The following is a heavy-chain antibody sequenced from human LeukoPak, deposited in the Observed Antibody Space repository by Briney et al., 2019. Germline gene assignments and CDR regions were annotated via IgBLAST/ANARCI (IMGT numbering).Heavy chain of an antibody. V-gene: IGHV4-39*01. CDR2: SYYSGST. Sequence: SETLSLTCPVSGGSISSSSYYWGWIRQPPGKGLEWIGSSYYSGSTYYNPSLRSRVTISVDTSKNQFSLRLSSVTASDTAVYYCARHALPWLYHFDYWGQGTLVTVSS. CDR1: GGSISSSSYY. CDR3: ARHALPWLYHFDY. D-gene: IGHD3-16*02. J-gene: IGHJ4*02.